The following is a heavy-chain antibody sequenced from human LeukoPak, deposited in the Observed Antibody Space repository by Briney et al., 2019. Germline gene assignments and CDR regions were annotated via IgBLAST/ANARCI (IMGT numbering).Heavy chain of an antibody. Sequence: PGRSLRLSCAASGFTFSTYDMHWVRQAPGKGLEWVAIISYDGSDKYYADSVKGRFTISRDNSKNTLYLQMNSLRAEDTAVYYRARDRGSSWRDYWGQGTLVTVSS. D-gene: IGHD6-13*01. CDR1: GFTFSTYD. J-gene: IGHJ4*02. V-gene: IGHV3-30*03. CDR3: ARDRGSSWRDY. CDR2: ISYDGSDK.